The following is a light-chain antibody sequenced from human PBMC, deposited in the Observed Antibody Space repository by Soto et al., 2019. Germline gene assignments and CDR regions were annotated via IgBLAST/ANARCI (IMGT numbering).Light chain of an antibody. CDR3: QHYGGSFI. V-gene: IGKV3-20*01. CDR2: GAS. Sequence: EIVLTQSPATLSLSPGERATLSCRASQSGSSNYLAWYQQKPGQAPRLLMYGASSRATGIPARFSGSGSGTDFTLTISRVEPEDFGVYYCQHYGGSFIFGPGTKVDFK. CDR1: QSGSSNY. J-gene: IGKJ3*01.